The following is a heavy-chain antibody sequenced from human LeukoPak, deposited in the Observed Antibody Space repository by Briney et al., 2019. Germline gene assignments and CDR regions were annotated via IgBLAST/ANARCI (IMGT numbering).Heavy chain of an antibody. J-gene: IGHJ4*02. Sequence: GGSLRLSCAASGFTSSSYGMSWVRQAPGKGLEWVSTITNSGGSTYYADSVKGRFTISRDYSKNTLYLQMNSLRAEDTAVYHCAKRPVYNSGWYYFEYWGQGTLVTVSS. CDR2: ITNSGGST. CDR3: AKRPVYNSGWYYFEY. D-gene: IGHD6-19*01. CDR1: GFTSSSYG. V-gene: IGHV3-23*01.